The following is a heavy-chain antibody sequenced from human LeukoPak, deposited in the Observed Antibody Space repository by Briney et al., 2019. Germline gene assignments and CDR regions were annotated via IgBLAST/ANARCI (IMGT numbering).Heavy chain of an antibody. V-gene: IGHV3-48*03. J-gene: IGHJ4*02. CDR2: ISDSGSTE. CDR1: GFTFRTYE. Sequence: GGSLRLSCAASGFTFRTYEMSWVRQAPGKGLEWVSYISDSGSTEKYADSVKGRFTISRDNAKNSLYLQMNSLRAEDTAVYYCARGERINYFEYWGQGTLVTVSS. D-gene: IGHD1-26*01. CDR3: ARGERINYFEY.